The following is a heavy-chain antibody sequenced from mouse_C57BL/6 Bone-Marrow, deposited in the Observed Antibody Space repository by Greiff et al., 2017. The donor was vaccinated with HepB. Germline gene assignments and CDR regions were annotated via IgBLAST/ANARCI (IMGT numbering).Heavy chain of an antibody. Sequence: LVKPGASVKLSCKASGYTFTEYTIHWVKQRSGQGLEWIGWFYPGSGSIKYNEKFKDKATLTADKSSSTVYMELSRLTSEDSAVYFCARHEEGYYYGSSYRYYAMDYWDQGTSVTVSS. D-gene: IGHD1-1*01. CDR2: FYPGSGSI. J-gene: IGHJ4*01. V-gene: IGHV1-62-2*01. CDR1: GYTFTEYT. CDR3: ARHEEGYYYGSSYRYYAMDY.